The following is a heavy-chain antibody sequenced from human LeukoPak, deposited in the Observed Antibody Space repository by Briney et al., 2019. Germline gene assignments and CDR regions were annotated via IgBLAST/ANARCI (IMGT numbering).Heavy chain of an antibody. V-gene: IGHV1-18*01. CDR1: GYTFSSYG. CDR3: ARWPHSSGWYLGDYYYYMDV. CDR2: ISAYNGNT. J-gene: IGHJ6*03. D-gene: IGHD6-19*01. Sequence: ASVKVSCKASGYTFSSYGISWVRQAPGQGLEWMGCISAYNGNTNYAQKLQGRVTMTTDTSTSTAYMELRSLRSDDTAVYYCARWPHSSGWYLGDYYYYMDVWGKGTTVTVSS.